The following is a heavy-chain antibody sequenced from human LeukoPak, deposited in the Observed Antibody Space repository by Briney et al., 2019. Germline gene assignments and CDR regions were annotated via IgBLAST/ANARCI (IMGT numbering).Heavy chain of an antibody. CDR3: ARDGGYCSSTSCYTAREDY. J-gene: IGHJ4*02. CDR1: GFTFSSYA. Sequence: PGGSLRLSCAASGFTFSSYAMHWVRQAPGKGLEWVAVISYDGSNKYYADSVKGRFTISRDNSKNTLYLQMNSLRAEDTAVYYCARDGGYCSSTSCYTAREDYWGQGTLVTVSS. V-gene: IGHV3-30-3*01. D-gene: IGHD2-2*02. CDR2: ISYDGSNK.